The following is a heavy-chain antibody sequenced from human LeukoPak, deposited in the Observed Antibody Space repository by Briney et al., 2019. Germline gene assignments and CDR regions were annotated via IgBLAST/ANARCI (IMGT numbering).Heavy chain of an antibody. CDR1: GGSISSYF. CDR2: IYTSGST. D-gene: IGHD2-2*01. Sequence: SETPSLTCTVSGGSISSYFWTWIRQPAGMVLAWIGRIYTSGSTNYKPSLKSRVTMSVDTSKNQFSLKLSSVTAADTAVYFCARGSTRYDYWGQGTLVTVSS. J-gene: IGHJ4*02. V-gene: IGHV4-4*07. CDR3: ARGSTRYDY.